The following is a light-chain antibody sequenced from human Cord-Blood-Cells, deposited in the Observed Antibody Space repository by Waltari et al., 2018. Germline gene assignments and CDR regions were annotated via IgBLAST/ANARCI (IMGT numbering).Light chain of an antibody. Sequence: EIVMMQTPATLSVSPGERATLSGRASQSVSSNLAWYQQKPGQAPRLLIYGASTRATGSPARFSGSGSGTEFTLTISSLQSEDFAVYYCQQYNNWPYTFGQGTKLEIK. CDR2: GAS. CDR1: QSVSSN. J-gene: IGKJ2*01. CDR3: QQYNNWPYT. V-gene: IGKV3-15*01.